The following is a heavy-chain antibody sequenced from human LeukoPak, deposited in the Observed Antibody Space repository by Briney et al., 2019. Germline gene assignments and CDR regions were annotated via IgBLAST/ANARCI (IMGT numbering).Heavy chain of an antibody. D-gene: IGHD1-26*01. CDR3: ARGRQVGNTGYYFDY. Sequence: SETLSLTCTVSGGSINSNYWSWIRQPPEKGLEWIGYISYSGSTNYNPSLKSRVTMSLDTSKSQFSLNLNSVTAADTAVYYCARGRQVGNTGYYFDYWGQGTLVTVSS. CDR2: ISYSGST. V-gene: IGHV4-59*01. CDR1: GGSINSNY. J-gene: IGHJ4*02.